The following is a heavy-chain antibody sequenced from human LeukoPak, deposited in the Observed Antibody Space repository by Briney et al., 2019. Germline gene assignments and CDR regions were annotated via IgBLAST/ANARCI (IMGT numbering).Heavy chain of an antibody. CDR3: ARGGTNSSGYAGDGFDI. J-gene: IGHJ3*02. Sequence: SETLSLTCTVSGDSISSYYWSWIRQSPGKGLDWIGYIYYSGSTNYIPSLKSRVTISVDTSKNQIYLRLSSVTAADTAVYYCARGGTNSSGYAGDGFDIWGQGTVVTVSS. V-gene: IGHV4-59*01. CDR2: IYYSGST. CDR1: GDSISSYY. D-gene: IGHD3-22*01.